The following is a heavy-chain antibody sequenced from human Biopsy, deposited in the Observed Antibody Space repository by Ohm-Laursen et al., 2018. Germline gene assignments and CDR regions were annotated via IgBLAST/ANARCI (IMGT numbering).Heavy chain of an antibody. CDR2: MNPDSGNT. V-gene: IGHV1-8*02. CDR1: AYSFGDHR. J-gene: IGHJ5*02. CDR3: ARADPPLFYYGSGSSNWFDP. D-gene: IGHD3-10*01. Sequence: ASVKVSCKASAYSFGDHRIHWARQATGQGLEWMGWMNPDSGNTGYAQNFQGRVTMTRNTSISTAYMELSSLRSEDTAVYFCARADPPLFYYGSGSSNWFDPWGQGTLVTVSS.